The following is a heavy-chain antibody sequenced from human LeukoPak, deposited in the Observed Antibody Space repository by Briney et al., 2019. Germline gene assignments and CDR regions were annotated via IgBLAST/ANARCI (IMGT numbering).Heavy chain of an antibody. CDR1: GYTFTSYQ. CDR2: MNPDNGNT. V-gene: IGHV1-8*01. CDR3: ARGHVLVPAATDY. D-gene: IGHD2-2*01. J-gene: IGHJ4*02. Sequence: ASVTVSCKASGYTFTSYQLNWVRQATGQGLEWMGWMNPDNGNTGFAQNFQGRVTMTRNISISTAYMALSSLRSGDTAVYYCARGHVLVPAATDYWGQGTWSPSPQ.